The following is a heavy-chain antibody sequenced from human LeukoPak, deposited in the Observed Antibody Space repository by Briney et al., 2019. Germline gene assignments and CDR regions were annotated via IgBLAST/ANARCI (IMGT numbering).Heavy chain of an antibody. CDR1: GGSFSGNY. J-gene: IGHJ3*02. Sequence: PSETLSLTCAVYGGSFSGNYWTWIRQPPGKGLEWIGEIHHSGSTNYNPSLKSRVTISVDTSKNQFSLKLSSVTAADTAVYYCARSGWYSSDIWGQGTMVTVSS. CDR3: ARSGWYSSDI. CDR2: IHHSGST. D-gene: IGHD6-19*01. V-gene: IGHV4-34*01.